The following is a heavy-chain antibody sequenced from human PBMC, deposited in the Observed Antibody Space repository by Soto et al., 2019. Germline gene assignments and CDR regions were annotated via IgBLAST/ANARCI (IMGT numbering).Heavy chain of an antibody. CDR3: AVGSGWLSDP. D-gene: IGHD6-19*01. V-gene: IGHV3-7*05. Sequence: EVQLVESGGGLVQPGGSLRLSCAASGFTFSSYWMNWVRQAPGKGLEWVANIKQDGSVKYYLDSVKGRFTISRDNAKNSVCLQMNSLRADDTAVYSCAVGSGWLSDPWGQGTLVTVSS. J-gene: IGHJ5*02. CDR1: GFTFSSYW. CDR2: IKQDGSVK.